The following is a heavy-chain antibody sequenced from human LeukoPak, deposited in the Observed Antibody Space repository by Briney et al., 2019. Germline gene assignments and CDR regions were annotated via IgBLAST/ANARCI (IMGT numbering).Heavy chain of an antibody. J-gene: IGHJ4*02. Sequence: GGSLRLSCAASGFTFSSYAMSWVRQAPGKGLEWVSAISGSGGSTYYADSVKGRFTISRDNSKSTLYLQMNSLRAEDTAVYYCAKDSYYYGSGSYYSAPYYFDYWGQGTLVTVSS. CDR3: AKDSYYYGSGSYYSAPYYFDY. V-gene: IGHV3-23*01. CDR2: ISGSGGST. D-gene: IGHD3-10*01. CDR1: GFTFSSYA.